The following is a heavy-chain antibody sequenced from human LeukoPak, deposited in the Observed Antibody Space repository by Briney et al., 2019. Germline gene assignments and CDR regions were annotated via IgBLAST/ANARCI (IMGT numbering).Heavy chain of an antibody. V-gene: IGHV3-23*01. Sequence: GGSLRLSCAASGFTFSSYAMNWVRQAPGKGLEWVSGISGSGDNTYYADSVKGRFAISRDNSKNTLFLQMNSLRAEDTAVYYCAKVRSGDIAAALNYWGQGTLVPVSS. CDR1: GFTFSSYA. D-gene: IGHD6-13*01. CDR3: AKVRSGDIAAALNY. CDR2: ISGSGDNT. J-gene: IGHJ4*02.